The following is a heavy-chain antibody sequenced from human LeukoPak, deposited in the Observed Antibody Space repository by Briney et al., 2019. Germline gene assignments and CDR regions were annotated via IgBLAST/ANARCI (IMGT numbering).Heavy chain of an antibody. J-gene: IGHJ3*02. CDR1: GFTFTSYN. D-gene: IGHD3-16*01. CDR2: ICSSSIYI. CDR3: ARVWGSDAFDI. Sequence: PGGSLRLSCAASGFTFTSYNMNWVRQAPGKGLEWVSSICSSSIYIYYADSVKGRFTISRDNAKNSLYLQMNSLRAEDTAEYYCARVWGSDAFDIWGQGTMVTVSS. V-gene: IGHV3-21*01.